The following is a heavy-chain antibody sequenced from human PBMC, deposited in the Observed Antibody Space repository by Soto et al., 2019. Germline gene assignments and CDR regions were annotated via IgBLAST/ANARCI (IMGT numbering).Heavy chain of an antibody. Sequence: LSLTCFISGGSFSNDYWTWIRQSPGKGLEWIGYIFHSGITDYNPSVKSRVTISIDKSRNLFSLNLTSVTAADTAVYYCARDRYFYDSRGYYRTLDSWGQGTLVTVSS. CDR3: ARDRYFYDSRGYYRTLDS. D-gene: IGHD3-22*01. CDR2: IFHSGIT. V-gene: IGHV4-59*01. CDR1: GGSFSNDY. J-gene: IGHJ5*01.